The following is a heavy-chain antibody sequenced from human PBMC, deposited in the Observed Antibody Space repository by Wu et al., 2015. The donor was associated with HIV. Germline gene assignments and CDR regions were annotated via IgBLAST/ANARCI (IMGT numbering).Heavy chain of an antibody. J-gene: IGHJ5*02. CDR1: GYTFTAYY. Sequence: QVQLVQSGAEVKKPGASVKVSCKASGYTFTAYYIHWVRQAPGQGLEWMGWINPNSGGTKYAQKFQGRVTMTGDTSSNTAYMEASRLTSDDTAVYYCARLAVTGRSWFDPWGQGTLVTVSS. CDR2: INPNSGGT. D-gene: IGHD6-19*01. CDR3: ARLAVTGRSWFDP. V-gene: IGHV1-2*02.